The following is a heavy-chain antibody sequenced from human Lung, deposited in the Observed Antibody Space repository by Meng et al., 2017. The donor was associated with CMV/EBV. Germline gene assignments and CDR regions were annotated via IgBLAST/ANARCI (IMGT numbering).Heavy chain of an antibody. CDR2: INHSGRT. V-gene: IGHV4-34*01. CDR3: AAQTAYYDFWSGYYDS. D-gene: IGHD3-3*01. Sequence: YGGSFSGYYWSWIRQPPGKGLEWIGDINHSGRTNYNPSLKSRVTISVDTSKNQFSLKLSSVTAADTAVYYCAAQTAYYDFWSGYYDSWGQGTLVTVSS. CDR1: GGSFSGYY. J-gene: IGHJ4*02.